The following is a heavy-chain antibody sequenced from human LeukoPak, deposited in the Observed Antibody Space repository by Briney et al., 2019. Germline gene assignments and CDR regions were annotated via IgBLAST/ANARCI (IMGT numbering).Heavy chain of an antibody. CDR3: AKDPRQKSWRVAGINY. V-gene: IGHV3-30*18. CDR1: GFTFSSYS. Sequence: GGSLRLSCAASGFTFSSYSMNWVRQAPGKGLEWVAVISYDGSNKYYADSVKGRFTISRDNSKNTLYLQMNSLRAEDTAVYYCAKDPRQKSWRVAGINYWGQGTLVTVSS. D-gene: IGHD6-19*01. CDR2: ISYDGSNK. J-gene: IGHJ4*02.